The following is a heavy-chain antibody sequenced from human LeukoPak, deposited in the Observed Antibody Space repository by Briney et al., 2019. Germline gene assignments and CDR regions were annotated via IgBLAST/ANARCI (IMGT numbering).Heavy chain of an antibody. J-gene: IGHJ4*02. D-gene: IGHD3-3*01. Sequence: SETLSLTCTVSGGSISSYYWSWIRQPAGKGLEWIGRIYTSGSTNYNPSLKSRVTISVDKSKNQFSLKLSSVTAADTAVYYCARGPVTIFGVVIIPDFFDYWGQGTLVTVSS. CDR3: ARGPVTIFGVVIIPDFFDY. V-gene: IGHV4-4*07. CDR1: GGSISSYY. CDR2: IYTSGST.